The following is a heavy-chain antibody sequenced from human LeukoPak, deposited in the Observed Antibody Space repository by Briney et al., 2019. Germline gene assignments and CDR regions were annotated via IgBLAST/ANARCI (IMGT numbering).Heavy chain of an antibody. CDR1: GFTFSSYS. V-gene: IGHV3-21*01. Sequence: GGSLRLSCAASGFTFSSYSMNWVRQAPGKGLEWVSCISSSSDYIYYADSVKGRFTISRDNAKNSLYLQMNSLRAEDTAVYYCARVREMATRDFDYWGQGTLVTVSS. D-gene: IGHD5-24*01. CDR2: ISSSSDYI. CDR3: ARVREMATRDFDY. J-gene: IGHJ4*02.